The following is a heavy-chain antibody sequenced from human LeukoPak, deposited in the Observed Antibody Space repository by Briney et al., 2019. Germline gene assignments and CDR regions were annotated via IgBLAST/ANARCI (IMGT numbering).Heavy chain of an antibody. D-gene: IGHD1-1*01. CDR1: GFTFSSYW. CDR3: ARSGAAWKPPTYFQD. V-gene: IGHV3-7*01. Sequence: GGSLRLSCAASGFTFSSYWMSWVRQAPGKGLEWVANIKQDGSEKYYVDSVKGRFTISRDNAKNSLYLQMNSLRAEDTAVYYCARSGAAWKPPTYFQDWGQGTLVTVSS. J-gene: IGHJ1*01. CDR2: IKQDGSEK.